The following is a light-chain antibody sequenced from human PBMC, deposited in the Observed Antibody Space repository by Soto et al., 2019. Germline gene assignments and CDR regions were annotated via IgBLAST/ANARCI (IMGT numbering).Light chain of an antibody. V-gene: IGKV3-20*01. CDR2: GAS. CDR1: QSVSSTY. J-gene: IGKJ4*01. Sequence: EIVLTQSPGTLSLSPGERATLSCRASQSVSSTYLAWYQQKPGQAPRLLIYGASSRATGIPDRFSGSGSVTDFTLTISRLEPEDLAVYYCQHYGSLVLTFGGGTKVEIK. CDR3: QHYGSLVLT.